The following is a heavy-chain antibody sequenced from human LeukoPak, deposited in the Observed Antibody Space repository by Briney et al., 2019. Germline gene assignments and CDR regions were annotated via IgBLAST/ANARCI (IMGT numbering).Heavy chain of an antibody. J-gene: IGHJ4*02. CDR2: ISSSGSTI. Sequence: SGGSLRLSCAASGFTFSSYEMNWVRQAPGKGLEWVSYISSSGSTIYYADSVKGRFTISRDNAKNSLYLQMNSLRAEDTAVYYCARDWTYDFWKSDYWGQGTLVTVSS. CDR3: ARDWTYDFWKSDY. D-gene: IGHD3-3*01. CDR1: GFTFSSYE. V-gene: IGHV3-48*03.